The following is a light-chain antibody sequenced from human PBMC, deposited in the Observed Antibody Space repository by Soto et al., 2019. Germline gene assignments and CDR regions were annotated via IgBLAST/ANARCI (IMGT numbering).Light chain of an antibody. V-gene: IGLV2-23*01. CDR2: EDT. CDR1: SSDVGSHPL. CDR3: CAFTSAGTWV. Sequence: QSALTQPASVSGSPGQSITISCAGTSSDVGSHPLVSWYQQHPGKAPKLMISEDTKRPSGVSNRFSGSKSGNMASLTISGLQAEDEADYDCCAFTSAGTWVFGGGTKVTVL. J-gene: IGLJ3*02.